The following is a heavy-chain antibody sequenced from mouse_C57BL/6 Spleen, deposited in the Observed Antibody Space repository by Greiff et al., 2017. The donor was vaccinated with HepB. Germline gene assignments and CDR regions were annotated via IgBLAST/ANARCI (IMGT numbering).Heavy chain of an antibody. J-gene: IGHJ3*01. D-gene: IGHD2-2*01. CDR1: GFTFSNYW. V-gene: IGHV6-3*01. CDR3: TGWLQFAY. Sequence: EVKLEESGGGLVQPGGSMKLSCVASGFTFSNYWMNWVRQSPEKGLEWVAQIRLKSDNYATHYAESVKGRFTISRDDSKSSVYLQMNNLRAEDTGIYYCTGWLQFAYWGQGTLVTVSA. CDR2: IRLKSDNYAT.